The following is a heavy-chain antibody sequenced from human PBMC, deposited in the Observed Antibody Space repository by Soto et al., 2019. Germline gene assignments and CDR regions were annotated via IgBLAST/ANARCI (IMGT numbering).Heavy chain of an antibody. CDR1: GFTFRNYG. CDR2: IWYDGSNK. V-gene: IGHV3-33*01. D-gene: IGHD3-10*02. CDR3: ARDVRSRRYDL. Sequence: HVQLVESGGGVVQPGRSLRLSCAASGFTFRNYGMHWVRQAPGKGLEWLAVIWYDGSNKYYADSVKGRFTISRDNSKNTLYLEMNSLRDEDTAVYYCARDVRSRRYDLWGQGTLVFVSS. J-gene: IGHJ5*02.